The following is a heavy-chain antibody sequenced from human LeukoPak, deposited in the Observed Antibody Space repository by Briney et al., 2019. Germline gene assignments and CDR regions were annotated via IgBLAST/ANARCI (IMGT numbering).Heavy chain of an antibody. Sequence: ETLSLTCAVSGGSISSSNWWSWVRQAPGKGLEWVSAISGSGDSTYYADSVKGRFTISRDNSKNTVSLQMNSLGAEDTAVYYCAKDMWRRDGYNPLGIFDYWGQGTLVTVS. CDR3: AKDMWRRDGYNPLGIFDY. V-gene: IGHV3-23*01. CDR2: ISGSGDST. D-gene: IGHD5-24*01. CDR1: GGSISSSN. J-gene: IGHJ4*02.